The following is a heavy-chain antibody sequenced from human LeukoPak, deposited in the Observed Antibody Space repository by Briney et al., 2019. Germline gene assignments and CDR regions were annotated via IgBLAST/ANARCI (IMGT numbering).Heavy chain of an antibody. CDR3: ARDLKLPYYDFWSGYSDDDY. CDR2: IYHSGST. D-gene: IGHD3-3*01. Sequence: SETLSLTCTVSGYSISSGYYWGWIRQPPGKGLEWIGSIYHSGSTYYNPSLKSRVTISVDTSKDQFSLKLSSVTAADTAVYYCARDLKLPYYDFWSGYSDDDYWGQGTLVTVSS. CDR1: GYSISSGYY. J-gene: IGHJ4*02. V-gene: IGHV4-38-2*02.